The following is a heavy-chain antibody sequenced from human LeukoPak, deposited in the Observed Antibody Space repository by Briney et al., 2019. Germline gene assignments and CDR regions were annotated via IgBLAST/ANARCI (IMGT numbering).Heavy chain of an antibody. CDR2: ISAYNGNT. D-gene: IGHD4-17*01. CDR1: GYTFTSYG. Sequence: ASVKVSCKASGYTFTSYGISWVRQAPGQGLEWMGWISAYNGNTNYAQKPQGRVTMTTDTSTSTAYMELRSLRSDDTAVYYCARVFTTVFVFDPWGQGTLVTVSS. CDR3: ARVFTTVFVFDP. J-gene: IGHJ5*02. V-gene: IGHV1-18*01.